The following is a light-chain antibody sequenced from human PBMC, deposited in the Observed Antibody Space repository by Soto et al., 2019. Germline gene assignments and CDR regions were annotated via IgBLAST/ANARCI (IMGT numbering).Light chain of an antibody. Sequence: DALMTQSPDSLAASLGERATINCKSSQRVLYSSNNKNYLAWYQQKPGQPPKLLIYWASTRESGVPDRFSGSGSGTDFTLTISSLQAEDVAVYYCQQYLHTPRTFGQGTKVDIK. J-gene: IGKJ1*01. CDR3: QQYLHTPRT. CDR2: WAS. V-gene: IGKV4-1*01. CDR1: QRVLYSSNNKNY.